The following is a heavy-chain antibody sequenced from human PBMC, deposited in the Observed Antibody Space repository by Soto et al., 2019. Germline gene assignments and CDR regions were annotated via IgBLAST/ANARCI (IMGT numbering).Heavy chain of an antibody. CDR3: ARDHYVYDILTGYGYYYGMDV. CDR2: IYYSGST. CDR1: GGSISSGDYY. V-gene: IGHV4-30-4*01. Sequence: SETLSFTCTVSGGSISSGDYYWSWIRQPPGKGLEWIGYIYYSGSTYYNPSLKSRVTISVDTSKNQFSLKLSSVTAADTAVYYCARDHYVYDILTGYGYYYGMDVWGQGTTVT. J-gene: IGHJ6*02. D-gene: IGHD3-9*01.